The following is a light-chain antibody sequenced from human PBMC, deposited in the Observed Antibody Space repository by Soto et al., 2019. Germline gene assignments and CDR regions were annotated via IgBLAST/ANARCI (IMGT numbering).Light chain of an antibody. CDR1: RSVSNNY. Sequence: EIVLTQSPCTLSLSPGERATLSCRASRSVSNNYVAWYQRKPGQAPRLLIYGASSRATDIPRRFSGSGSGTDFTLTITRLEPEDFAVYYCQQYGSSPPTFGQGTKVESK. CDR2: GAS. V-gene: IGKV3-20*01. CDR3: QQYGSSPPT. J-gene: IGKJ1*01.